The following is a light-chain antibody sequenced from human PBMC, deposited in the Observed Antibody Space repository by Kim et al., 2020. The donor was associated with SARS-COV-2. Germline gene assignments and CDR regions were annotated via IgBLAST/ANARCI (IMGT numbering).Light chain of an antibody. J-gene: IGKJ4*01. V-gene: IGKV1-39*01. CDR2: AAS. CDR1: QSISNY. CDR3: QQSYSTPLT. Sequence: SASVGDRVTITCRASQSISNYLNWYQQKPGKAPKLLIYAASSLQSGGPSRFSGSGSGTDFTLTISSLQPEDFATFYCQQSYSTPLTFGGGTKVDIK.